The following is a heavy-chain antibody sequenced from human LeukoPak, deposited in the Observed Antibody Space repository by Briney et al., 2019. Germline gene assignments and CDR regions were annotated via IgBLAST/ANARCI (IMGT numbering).Heavy chain of an antibody. Sequence: GGSLRLSCAASRFTFDEYGMSWVRQTAGKGLEWVSGINWNGRSIGYADSVKGRFTVSRDNAKSSLYLQMNSLRAEDTALYYCAKRSAAGTVGYFDYWGQGSLVTVSS. J-gene: IGHJ4*02. CDR2: INWNGRSI. V-gene: IGHV3-20*04. CDR3: AKRSAAGTVGYFDY. D-gene: IGHD6-13*01. CDR1: RFTFDEYG.